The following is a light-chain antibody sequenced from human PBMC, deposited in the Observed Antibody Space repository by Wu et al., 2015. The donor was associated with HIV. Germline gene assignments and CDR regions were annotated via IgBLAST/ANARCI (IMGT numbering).Light chain of an antibody. Sequence: DIQMTQSPSTLSASIGDRVTITCRASQSISNWLAWYQQKPGKAPNLLISDASTLQSGVPSRFSASGSETDFTLTITRLQSEDFATYYCQQYYSSSVTFGGGTKVEIK. J-gene: IGKJ4*01. CDR2: DAS. CDR3: QQYYSSSVT. V-gene: IGKV1-5*01. CDR1: QSISNW.